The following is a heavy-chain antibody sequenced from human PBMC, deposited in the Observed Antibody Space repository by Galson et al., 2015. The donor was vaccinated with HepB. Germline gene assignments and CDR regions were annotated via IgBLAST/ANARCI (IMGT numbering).Heavy chain of an antibody. J-gene: IGHJ4*02. CDR1: GFTFSSYA. D-gene: IGHD2-21*02. Sequence: SLRLSCAASGFTFSSYAMHWVRQAPGKGLEWVAVISYDGSNKYYADSVKGRFTISRDNSKNTLYLQMNSLRAEDTAVYYCARVQGGLVVTATTFDYWGQGTLVTVSS. CDR2: ISYDGSNK. CDR3: ARVQGGLVVTATTFDY. V-gene: IGHV3-30-3*01.